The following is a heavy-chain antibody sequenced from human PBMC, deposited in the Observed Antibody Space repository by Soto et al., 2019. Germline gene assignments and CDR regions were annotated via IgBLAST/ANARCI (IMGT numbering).Heavy chain of an antibody. CDR3: ARVFEVPAAMTFDP. CDR2: IYYSGST. J-gene: IGHJ5*02. Sequence: QVQLQXPGPGLXKXXQXLXLTCTVSGGSISSGGYYWSWIRQHPGKGLEWIGYIYYSGSTYYNLSLKSRVTISVDTSKNQFSLKLSSVTAADTAVYYCARVFEVPAAMTFDPWGQGTLVTVSS. D-gene: IGHD2-2*01. V-gene: IGHV4-31*03. CDR1: GGSISSGGYY.